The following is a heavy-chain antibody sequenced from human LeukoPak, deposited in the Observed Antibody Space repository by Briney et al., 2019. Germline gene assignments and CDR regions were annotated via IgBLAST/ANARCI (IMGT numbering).Heavy chain of an antibody. CDR2: VHHSGIT. J-gene: IGHJ3*01. CDR1: GGFISSGGYY. CDR3: ARNPPNYYDSSGRMGAFDV. V-gene: IGHV4-39*01. D-gene: IGHD3-22*01. Sequence: SETLSLTCVVSGGFISSGGYYWGWIRHPPEKGLEWIGSVHHSGITYYNTSLKSRVTISVDKSKNQFSLELTSVTAADTAVYYCARNPPNYYDSSGRMGAFDVWAKGQWSPSLQ.